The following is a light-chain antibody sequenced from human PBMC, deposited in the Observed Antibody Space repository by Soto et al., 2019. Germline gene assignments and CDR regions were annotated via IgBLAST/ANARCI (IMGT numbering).Light chain of an antibody. J-gene: IGLJ1*01. CDR2: EVS. V-gene: IGLV2-8*01. CDR3: SSYAGSNNLV. Sequence: QSVLTQPPSASWSPGQSVTISCTGTSSVVGGYNFVSWYQQHPGKAPLLMIYEVSTRPSGVPDRFSGSKSGNTASLTVSGLQAEDEADYYCSSYAGSNNLVFGTGTKVTVL. CDR1: SSVVGGYNF.